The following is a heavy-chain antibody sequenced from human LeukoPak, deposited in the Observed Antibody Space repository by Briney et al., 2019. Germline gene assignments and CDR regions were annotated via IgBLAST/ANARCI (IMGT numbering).Heavy chain of an antibody. D-gene: IGHD3-22*01. CDR3: AREGPYYYDSSGYRHYAMDV. J-gene: IGHJ6*02. CDR2: ISSSGSTI. CDR1: GFTFSDYY. Sequence: GGSLRLSCAASGFTFSDYYMSWIRQAPGKGVEWVSYISSSGSTIYYADSVKGRFTISRDNAKNSLYLQMNSLRAEDTAVYYCAREGPYYYDSSGYRHYAMDVWGQGTTVTVSS. V-gene: IGHV3-11*01.